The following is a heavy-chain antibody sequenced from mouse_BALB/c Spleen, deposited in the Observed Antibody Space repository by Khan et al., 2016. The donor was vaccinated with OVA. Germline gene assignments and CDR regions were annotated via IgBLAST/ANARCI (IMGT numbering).Heavy chain of an antibody. CDR3: AMAYYGNYPRFAY. V-gene: IGHV9-2-1*01. CDR2: INTETGEP. J-gene: IGHJ3*01. Sequence: QIQLVQSGPELKKPGETVKISCKASGYTFTDYSMHWVKQAPGKGLKWMGWINTETGEPTYADDFRGRFAFSLETSASTAYLQINNLKNEDTATYFCAMAYYGNYPRFAYWGQGTRVNVSA. CDR1: GYTFTDYS. D-gene: IGHD2-10*01.